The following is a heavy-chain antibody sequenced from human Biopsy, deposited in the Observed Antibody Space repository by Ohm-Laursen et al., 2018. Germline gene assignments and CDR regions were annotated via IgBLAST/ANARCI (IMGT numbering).Heavy chain of an antibody. Sequence: SLRLSCAASGLTFTSHAMHWVRQAPAKGLEWVAVISYDGSGEYYADSLQGRFIISRDNPKNTVDLQMNSLRAEDTAVYFCARDGKRWDYSTYFSWHFDLWGRGTLVTVSS. D-gene: IGHD4-11*01. CDR2: ISYDGSGE. V-gene: IGHV3-30*03. CDR3: ARDGKRWDYSTYFSWHFDL. J-gene: IGHJ2*01. CDR1: GLTFTSHA.